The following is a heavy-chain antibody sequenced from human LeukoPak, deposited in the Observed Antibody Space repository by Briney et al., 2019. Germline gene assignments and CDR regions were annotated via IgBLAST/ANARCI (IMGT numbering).Heavy chain of an antibody. CDR1: RYTFTSYG. J-gene: IGHJ3*02. Sequence: ASVKVSCKASRYTFTSYGISWVGQAAGQGVEGMGWISAYNGNTNYAQKLQGRVTMTTDTSTSTAYMELRSLRSDDTAVYYCARALMGYCSGSSCVDAFDIWGQGTMVTVSS. CDR3: ARALMGYCSGSSCVDAFDI. CDR2: ISAYNGNT. D-gene: IGHD2-15*01. V-gene: IGHV1-18*01.